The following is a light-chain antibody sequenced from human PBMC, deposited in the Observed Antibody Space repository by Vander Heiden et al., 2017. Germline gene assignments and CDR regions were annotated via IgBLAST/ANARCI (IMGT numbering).Light chain of an antibody. V-gene: IGKV1-39*01. Sequence: IYAPSPLSASVEDRVTSTCRASQSISSYVKWYQQKPGKAPKLLIYAAASLQSGVPSRFSGSGSGTVFTLTSSSLQPEDFATYYCQQSYSTPRTFGQGTKLDIK. CDR3: QQSYSTPRT. CDR1: QSISSY. CDR2: AAA. J-gene: IGKJ2*02.